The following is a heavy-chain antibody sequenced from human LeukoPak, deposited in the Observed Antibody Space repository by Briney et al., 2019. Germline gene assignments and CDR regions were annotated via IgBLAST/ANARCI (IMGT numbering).Heavy chain of an antibody. V-gene: IGHV4-4*07. CDR1: GGSISSYY. J-gene: IGHJ6*03. CDR3: ARDGDSYGPTYYYYMDV. Sequence: SSETLSLTCTVSGGSISSYYWSWIRQPAGKGLEWIGRIYTSGSTNYNPSLKSRVTMSVDTSKNQFSLKLSSVTAADTAVYYWARDGDSYGPTYYYYMDVWGKGTTVTVSS. CDR2: IYTSGST. D-gene: IGHD5-18*01.